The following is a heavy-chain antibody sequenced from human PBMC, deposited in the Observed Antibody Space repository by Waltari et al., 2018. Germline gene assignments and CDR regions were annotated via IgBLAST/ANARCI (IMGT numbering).Heavy chain of an antibody. J-gene: IGHJ4*02. D-gene: IGHD3-10*01. CDR2: INHSGST. CDR1: GGSFSGYY. Sequence: QVQLQQWGAGLLKPSETLSLTCAVYGGSFSGYYWSWIRQPPGKGLEWIGEINHSGSTNYNPSLKSRVTISVDTSKNQFSLKLSSVTAADTAVYYCARDGGYYGSGSYSGYWGQGTLVTVSS. CDR3: ARDGGYYGSGSYSGY. V-gene: IGHV4-34*01.